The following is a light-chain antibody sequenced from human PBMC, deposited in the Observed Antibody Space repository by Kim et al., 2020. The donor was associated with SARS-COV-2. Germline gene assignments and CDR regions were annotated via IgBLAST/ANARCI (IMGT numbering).Light chain of an antibody. CDR3: QVWDSSPVI. V-gene: IGLV3-9*01. CDR2: RDG. CDR1: NIGSKN. J-gene: IGLJ2*01. Sequence: SGALGQTARVTCGGNNIGSKNVHWYQQKPGQAPVLVIYRDGDRPSGIPERFSGSNSGNSATLTISRAQAGDEADYYCQVWDSSPVIFGGGTQLTVL.